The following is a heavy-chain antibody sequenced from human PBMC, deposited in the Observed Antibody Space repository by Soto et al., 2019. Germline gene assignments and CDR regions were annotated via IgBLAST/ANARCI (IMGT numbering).Heavy chain of an antibody. V-gene: IGHV3-21*01. J-gene: IGHJ4*02. D-gene: IGHD2-8*01. CDR3: ARDLGLLKSMFDY. Sequence: PGGSLRLSCLASGFSFNSCNMNWIRRAPGRGLEWVASISVSGDNIYYGDSMQGRFTISRDNSKRSVFLDLNSLRVEDTAVYYCARDLGLLKSMFDYWGQGTLVTASS. CDR1: GFSFNSCN. CDR2: ISVSGDNI.